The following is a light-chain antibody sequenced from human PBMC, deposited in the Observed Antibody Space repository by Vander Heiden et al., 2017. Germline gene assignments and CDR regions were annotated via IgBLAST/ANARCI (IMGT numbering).Light chain of an antibody. Sequence: DIPMTHSPSSLSASVGDRVTITCRASQSISSYLNWYQQKPGKAPKLLIYAASRLQSGVPSRFSGSGSGTDFTLTISRLQPEDVATYYCQQCDGTPYTFGQGTKLXIK. CDR3: QQCDGTPYT. V-gene: IGKV1-39*01. CDR2: AAS. J-gene: IGKJ2*01. CDR1: QSISSY.